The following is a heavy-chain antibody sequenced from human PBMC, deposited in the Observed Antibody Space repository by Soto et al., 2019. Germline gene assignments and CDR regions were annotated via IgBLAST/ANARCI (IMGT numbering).Heavy chain of an antibody. CDR2: VDCSGDR. D-gene: IGHD6-19*01. Sequence: SETLSLTCPVSGASTNTHSWSWNRQPPGERLECSGYVDCSGDRDYSPSHKSRVTISIDTSKKQVSLKLNAVTAADAAFYYCAINCFSVAGRFHFDYWGQGIPVTVSS. CDR3: AINCFSVAGRFHFDY. CDR1: GASTNTHS. V-gene: IGHV4-59*11. J-gene: IGHJ4*02.